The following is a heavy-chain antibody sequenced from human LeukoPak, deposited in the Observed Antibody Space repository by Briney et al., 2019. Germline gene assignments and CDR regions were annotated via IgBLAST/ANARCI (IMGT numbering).Heavy chain of an antibody. Sequence: VASVKVSCKASGYTFTGYYMHWVRQAPGQGLEWMGWINPNSGGTNYAQKFQGRVTMTRDTSISTAYMELSRLRSDDTAVYYCARLRFGERSSDYWGQGTLFTVSS. D-gene: IGHD3-10*01. CDR2: INPNSGGT. CDR1: GYTFTGYY. V-gene: IGHV1-2*02. J-gene: IGHJ4*02. CDR3: ARLRFGERSSDY.